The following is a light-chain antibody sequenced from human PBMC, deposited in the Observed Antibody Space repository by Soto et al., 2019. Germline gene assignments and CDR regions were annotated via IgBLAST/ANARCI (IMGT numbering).Light chain of an antibody. CDR1: ISNIGTNS. CDR3: AAWDDNLNGPL. CDR2: ADS. Sequence: QSVLTQPPSASGTPGQRVTISCSGDISNIGTNSVHWYQHLPGTAPKLVIYADSQRPSGVPDRFSGPKSGTPASLAISGLQSEDDADYLCAAWDDNLNGPLFGTGTKVTVL. J-gene: IGLJ1*01. V-gene: IGLV1-44*01.